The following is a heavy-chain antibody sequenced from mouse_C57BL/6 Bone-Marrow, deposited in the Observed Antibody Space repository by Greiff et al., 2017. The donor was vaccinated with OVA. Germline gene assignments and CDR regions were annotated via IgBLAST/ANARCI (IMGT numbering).Heavy chain of an antibody. D-gene: IGHD1-1*01. CDR1: GYTFTSYW. CDR2: IHPNSGST. V-gene: IGHV1-64*01. J-gene: IGHJ2*01. Sequence: QVQLQQPGAELVQPGASVKLSCKASGYTFTSYWMHWVKQRPGQGLEWIGMIHPNSGSTNYNEKFKSKATLTVDKSSSTAYMQLSSLKSEDSAVYYCARWYYVSRGYWGQGTTLTVSS. CDR3: ARWYYVSRGY.